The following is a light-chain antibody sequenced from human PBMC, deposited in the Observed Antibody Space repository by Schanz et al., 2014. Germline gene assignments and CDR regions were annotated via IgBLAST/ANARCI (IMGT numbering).Light chain of an antibody. V-gene: IGKV3D-15*01. CDR2: DAS. J-gene: IGKJ4*01. Sequence: EIVMTQSPATLSVSPGERATLSCRASQSVSSNLAWYQQKPGQAPRLLISDASDRATGIPARFSGSGSGRDYTLTISRLEPEDFAVYFCQQYGYSLTFGGGTKVEIK. CDR3: QQYGYSLT. CDR1: QSVSSN.